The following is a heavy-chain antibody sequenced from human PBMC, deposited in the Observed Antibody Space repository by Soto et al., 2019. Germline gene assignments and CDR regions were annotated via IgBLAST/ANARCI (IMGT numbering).Heavy chain of an antibody. CDR2: IYSGGST. CDR1: GFTVSSNY. D-gene: IGHD1-26*01. CDR3: ASRIKLSLGAGSFLFDY. J-gene: IGHJ4*02. Sequence: EVQLVETGGGLIQPGGSLRLSCAASGFTVSSNYMSWVRQAPGKGLEWVSAIYSGGSTYYADSVKGRFTISRDNSKNTLYLQMNSLRAEDTAVYYCASRIKLSLGAGSFLFDYWGQGTLVTVSS. V-gene: IGHV3-53*02.